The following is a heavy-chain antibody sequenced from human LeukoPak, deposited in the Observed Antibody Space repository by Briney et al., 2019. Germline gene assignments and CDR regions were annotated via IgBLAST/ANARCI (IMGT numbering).Heavy chain of an antibody. V-gene: IGHV4-61*08. CDR3: ARNYASRNYFDLYFDNIYV. J-gene: IGHJ6*02. CDR2: IYYSGTT. Sequence: PSETLSLTYTVSGGSDSRVGYHWSWIRQHPGKGLEWIGYIYYSGTTSHNPSLKSRLTISIDTSKNQFSLKLSSVTAADTAVYYCARNYASRNYFDLYFDNIYVWGQGTTVTVSS. D-gene: IGHD3-9*01. CDR1: GGSDSRVGYH.